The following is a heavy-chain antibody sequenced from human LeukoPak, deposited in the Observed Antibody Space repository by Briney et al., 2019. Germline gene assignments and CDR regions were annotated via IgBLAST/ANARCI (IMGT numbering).Heavy chain of an antibody. J-gene: IGHJ3*02. Sequence: SGPTLVKPTQTLTLTSTFSGFSLSTSGVGVGWIRQPPGKALEWLALIYWDDDKRYSPSLKSRLTITKDTSKSQVVLTMTNMDPVDTATYYCARIWFGELFGGAFDIWGQGTMVTVSS. D-gene: IGHD3-10*01. CDR1: GFSLSTSGVG. V-gene: IGHV2-5*02. CDR2: IYWDDDK. CDR3: ARIWFGELFGGAFDI.